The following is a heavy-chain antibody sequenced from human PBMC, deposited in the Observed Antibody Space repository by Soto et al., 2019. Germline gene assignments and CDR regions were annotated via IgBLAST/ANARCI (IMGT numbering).Heavy chain of an antibody. Sequence: ASVKVSCKASGYTFTGYYMHWVRQAPGQGLEWMGWINPNSGGTNYAQKFQGWVTMTRDTSISTAYMELSRLRSDDTAVYYCARDRGYSYGSSGPLYYYGMDVWGQGTTVTVSS. D-gene: IGHD5-18*01. CDR1: GYTFTGYY. CDR3: ARDRGYSYGSSGPLYYYGMDV. J-gene: IGHJ6*02. V-gene: IGHV1-2*04. CDR2: INPNSGGT.